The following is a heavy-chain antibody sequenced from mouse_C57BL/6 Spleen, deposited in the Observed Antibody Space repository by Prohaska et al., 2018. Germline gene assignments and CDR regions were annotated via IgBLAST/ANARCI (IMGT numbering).Heavy chain of an antibody. D-gene: IGHD2-1*01. CDR1: GYTFTDYY. CDR3: ASPYGNYEGVYFDY. Sequence: EVQLQQSGPELVKPGASVKISCKASGYTFTDYYMNWVKQSHGKSLEWIGDINPNNGGTSYNQKFKGKATLTVDKSSSTAYMELRSLTSEDSAVYYCASPYGNYEGVYFDYWGQGTTLTVSS. CDR2: INPNNGGT. J-gene: IGHJ2*01. V-gene: IGHV1-26*01.